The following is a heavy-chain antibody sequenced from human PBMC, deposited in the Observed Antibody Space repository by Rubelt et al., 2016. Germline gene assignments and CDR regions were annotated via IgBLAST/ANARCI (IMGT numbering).Heavy chain of an antibody. CDR2: IYYSGST. D-gene: IGHD4-11*01. CDR1: GGSISSSSYY. CDR3: ARDLRWSNYGGNWFDP. J-gene: IGHJ5*02. Sequence: QVQLQESGPGLVKPSETLSLTCTVSGGSISSSSYYWGWIRQPPGKGLEWIGSIYYSGSTYYNPSLRMRVTISVDTSKNQFSLKLSSVTAADTAVDYCARDLRWSNYGGNWFDPWGQGTLVTVSS. V-gene: IGHV4-39*07.